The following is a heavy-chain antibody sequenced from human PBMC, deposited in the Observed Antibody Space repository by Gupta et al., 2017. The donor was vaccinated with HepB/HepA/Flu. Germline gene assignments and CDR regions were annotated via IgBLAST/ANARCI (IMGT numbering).Heavy chain of an antibody. V-gene: IGHV3-74*01. CDR3: GRVGEAGYCWRVG. D-gene: IGHD2-2*03. Sequence: EVQLIESWGGLVQPGGSLRLSCAASGFTFSGYWMDGGRQTRGKVLVWGSDVSAGVKTEVYADSVKGRVTISRYNANTVSLQMNSLRVEETAVYYCGRVGEAGYCWRVGWG. J-gene: IGHJ6*01. CDR1: GFTFSGYW. CDR2: VSAGVKTE.